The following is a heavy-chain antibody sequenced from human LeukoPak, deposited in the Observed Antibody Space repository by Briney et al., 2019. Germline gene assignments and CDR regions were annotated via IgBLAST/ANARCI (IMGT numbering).Heavy chain of an antibody. Sequence: ASVKVSCKASGYTFTGYYMHWVRQAPGQGLEWMGWINPNSGGTNYAQKFQGWVTMTRDTSISTAYMELSSLRSEDTAVYYCARGREGGWYNEADYWGQGTLVTVSS. J-gene: IGHJ4*02. CDR2: INPNSGGT. CDR3: ARGREGGWYNEADY. CDR1: GYTFTGYY. D-gene: IGHD6-19*01. V-gene: IGHV1-2*04.